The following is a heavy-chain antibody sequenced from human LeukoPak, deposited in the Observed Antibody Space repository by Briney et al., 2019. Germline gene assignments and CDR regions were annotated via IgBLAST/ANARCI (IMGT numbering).Heavy chain of an antibody. CDR1: GLTFSSYA. V-gene: IGHV3-64*01. CDR3: ARGKSGYSSSWYIPQSFDY. CDR2: ISSNGGST. J-gene: IGHJ4*02. D-gene: IGHD6-13*01. Sequence: PGWSLSLSCAASGLTFSSYAMHWVRQAPGKGLEYVSAISSNGGSTYYAHSVKGRFTISRDNSKSTLYLHMGSLRAEDMAVYYCARGKSGYSSSWYIPQSFDYWGQGTLVTVSS.